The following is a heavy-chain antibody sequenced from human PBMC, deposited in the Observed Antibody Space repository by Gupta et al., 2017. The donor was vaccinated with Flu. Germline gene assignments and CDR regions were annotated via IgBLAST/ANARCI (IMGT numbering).Heavy chain of an antibody. CDR3: ARDVGSGDFES. V-gene: IGHV3-7*01. Sequence: CGASAFTLSDYWMSWVRQAPGKGTELVGNIIRDGSFINYMDFARGRFTISRDNDKNAVYSQMNSLRVDDTDVYYCARDVGSGDFESWGQGTMVTGSS. CDR2: IIRDGSFI. D-gene: IGHD2-21*01. J-gene: IGHJ5*01. CDR1: AFTLSDYW.